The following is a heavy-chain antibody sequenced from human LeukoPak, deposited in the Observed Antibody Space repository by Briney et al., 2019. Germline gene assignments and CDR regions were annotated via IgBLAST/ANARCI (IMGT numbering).Heavy chain of an antibody. D-gene: IGHD5-12*01. CDR3: ARLPAPTSRLFSDYYYYYGMDV. CDR2: IYYSGST. V-gene: IGHV4-59*08. CDR1: GGSISSYY. J-gene: IGHJ6*02. Sequence: SETLSLTCTVSGGSISSYYWSWIRQPPGKGLEWIGYIYYSGSTDYNPSLKSRVTISVDTSKNQFSLKLSSVTAADTAVYYCARLPAPTSRLFSDYYYYYGMDVWGQGTTVTVSS.